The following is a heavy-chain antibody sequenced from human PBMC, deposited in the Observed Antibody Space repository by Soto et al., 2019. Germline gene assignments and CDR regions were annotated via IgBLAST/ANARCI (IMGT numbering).Heavy chain of an antibody. CDR2: ISYDGSNK. V-gene: IGHV3-30-3*01. Sequence: HPGGSLRLSCAASGFTFSSYAMHWVRQAPGKGLEWVAVISYDGSNKYYADSVKGRFTISRDNSKNTLYLQMNNLRAEDTAVYYCARDEYRWLRLGLLGYWGQGTLVTVSS. CDR3: ARDEYRWLRLGLLGY. D-gene: IGHD5-12*01. CDR1: GFTFSSYA. J-gene: IGHJ4*02.